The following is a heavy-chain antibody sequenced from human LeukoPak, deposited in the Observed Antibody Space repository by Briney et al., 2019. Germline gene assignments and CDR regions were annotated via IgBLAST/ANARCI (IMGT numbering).Heavy chain of an antibody. J-gene: IGHJ4*02. CDR1: GFTFSSYS. D-gene: IGHD2-2*01. CDR2: ISSSSSYI. CDR3: ARDDCSSTSCLLIDY. V-gene: IGHV3-21*01. Sequence: PGGSLRLSCAASGFTFSSYSMNWVRQAPGKGLEWVSSISSSSSYIYYADSVKGRFTISRGNAKNSLYLQMNSLRAEDTAVYYCARDDCSSTSCLLIDYWGQGTLVTVSS.